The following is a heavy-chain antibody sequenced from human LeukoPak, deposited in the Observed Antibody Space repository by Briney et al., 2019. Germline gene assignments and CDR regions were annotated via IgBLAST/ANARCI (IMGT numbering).Heavy chain of an antibody. CDR2: ISGSGGST. V-gene: IGHV3-23*01. D-gene: IGHD3-16*01. Sequence: GGSLRLSCAASGFTFSSYAMSWVRQAPGKGLEWVSAISGSGGSTYYADSVKGRFTISRDNSKNTLYLQMNSLRAEDTAVYYYARELGPRDAFDIWGQGTMVTVSS. CDR1: GFTFSSYA. CDR3: ARELGPRDAFDI. J-gene: IGHJ3*02.